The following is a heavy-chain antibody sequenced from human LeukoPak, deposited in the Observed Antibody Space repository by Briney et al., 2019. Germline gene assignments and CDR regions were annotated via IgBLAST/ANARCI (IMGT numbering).Heavy chain of an antibody. CDR1: GFTVSGNY. Sequence: GGSLRLSCAASGFTVSGNYMSWVRQAPGKGLEWLSVIHRGGNTYYADSVKGRFTISRDNAKNSLYLQMNSLRAEDTAMYYCARARAGVYMDVWGKGTTVTVSS. V-gene: IGHV3-66*01. D-gene: IGHD2-8*01. CDR3: ARARAGVYMDV. J-gene: IGHJ6*03. CDR2: IHRGGNT.